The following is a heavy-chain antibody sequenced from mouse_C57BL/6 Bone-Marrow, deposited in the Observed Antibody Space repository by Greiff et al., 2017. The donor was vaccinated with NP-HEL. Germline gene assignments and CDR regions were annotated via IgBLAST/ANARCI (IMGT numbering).Heavy chain of an antibody. D-gene: IGHD1-1*01. CDR2: IDPANGNT. Sequence: VQLKESVAELVRPGASVKLSCTASGFNIKNTYMHWVKQRPEQGLEWIGRIDPANGNTKYAPKFQGKATITADTSSNTAYLQLSSLTSEDTAIYYCARVVPLLLLREAMDYWGQGTSGTVSS. V-gene: IGHV14-3*01. CDR1: GFNIKNTY. J-gene: IGHJ4*01. CDR3: ARVVPLLLLREAMDY.